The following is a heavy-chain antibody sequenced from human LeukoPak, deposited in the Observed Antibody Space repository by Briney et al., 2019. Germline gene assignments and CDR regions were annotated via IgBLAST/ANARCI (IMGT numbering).Heavy chain of an antibody. Sequence: GGSLRLSCAASGFTFSSYAMSWVGQAPGKGVEGVSAISGSGGSTYYADSVKGRFTISRDNSKNTLYLQMNSLRAQDTAVYYCAKDSYYDILTGYYRGAFDIWGQGTMVTVSS. CDR2: ISGSGGST. V-gene: IGHV3-23*01. D-gene: IGHD3-9*01. CDR1: GFTFSSYA. J-gene: IGHJ3*02. CDR3: AKDSYYDILTGYYRGAFDI.